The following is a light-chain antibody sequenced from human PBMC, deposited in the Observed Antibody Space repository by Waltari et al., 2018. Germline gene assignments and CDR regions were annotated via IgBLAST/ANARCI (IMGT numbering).Light chain of an antibody. CDR3: QQYHNLPVT. CDR2: DAS. J-gene: IGKJ4*01. CDR1: QGIRDF. V-gene: IGKV1-33*01. Sequence: DIQMTQSPSSLSASIGDRVTITCQESQGIRDFVNWYQQKPGKAPKLLIYDASNLEPGVPSRFSGSGSGTDFTFTISSLQPEDIATYYCQQYHNLPVTFGGGTKVGIK.